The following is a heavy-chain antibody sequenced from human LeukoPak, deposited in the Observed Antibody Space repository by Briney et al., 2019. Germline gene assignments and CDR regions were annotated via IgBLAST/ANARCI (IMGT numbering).Heavy chain of an antibody. J-gene: IGHJ3*02. CDR1: GFTFSSYS. CDR2: ITNSGTTI. CDR3: ARDADGSSDAFDI. D-gene: IGHD3-10*01. V-gene: IGHV3-48*04. Sequence: GGSLRLSCAASGFTFSSYSMNWVRQAPGKGLEWVAYITNSGTTIYYSDSVRGRFTISRDDAKNSLYLQMNSLRAEDTAVYYCARDADGSSDAFDIWGQGTMVTVSS.